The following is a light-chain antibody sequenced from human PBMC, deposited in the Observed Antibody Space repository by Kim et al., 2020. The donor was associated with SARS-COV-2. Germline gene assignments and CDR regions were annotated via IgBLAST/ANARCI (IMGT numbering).Light chain of an antibody. CDR2: DAS. V-gene: IGKV3-20*01. CDR1: HSVISSY. Sequence: LSPGARATLSCRTTHSVISSYLAWYQQKPGQAPRRLIYDASSRATSIPDGFCGSVSGTDFSLTIIRLEPEDFAVYYCQQYGSSPSTFGRGTKVEI. J-gene: IGKJ4*01. CDR3: QQYGSSPST.